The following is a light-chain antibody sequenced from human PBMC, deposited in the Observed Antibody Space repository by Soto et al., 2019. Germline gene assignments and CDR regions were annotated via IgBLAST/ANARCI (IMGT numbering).Light chain of an antibody. Sequence: EIVMTQSPATLSVSPGERATVSCRASQSVSSNLAWYQQKPGQAPRLLIYGASTRATGIPARFSGSESGTEFTLTISSLQSEDFAVYYCQQYNNLPLTFGGGTKVEIK. J-gene: IGKJ4*01. V-gene: IGKV3-15*01. CDR1: QSVSSN. CDR3: QQYNNLPLT. CDR2: GAS.